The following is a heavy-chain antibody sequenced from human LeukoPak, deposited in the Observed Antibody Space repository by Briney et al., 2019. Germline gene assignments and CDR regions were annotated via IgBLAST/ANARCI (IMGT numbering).Heavy chain of an antibody. CDR1: GYSFTNYW. Sequence: GASLKISCKGSGYSFTNYWIAWVRQMPGKGLEWMGIIFPTDSDTRYSPSFQGQVTISADKSISTAYLQWSSLKASDTAMYYCARHRLYSSGWYADYWGQGTLVTVSS. D-gene: IGHD6-19*01. CDR2: IFPTDSDT. CDR3: ARHRLYSSGWYADY. J-gene: IGHJ4*02. V-gene: IGHV5-51*01.